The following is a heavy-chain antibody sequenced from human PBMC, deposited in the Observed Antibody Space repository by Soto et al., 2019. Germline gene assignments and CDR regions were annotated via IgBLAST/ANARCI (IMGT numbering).Heavy chain of an antibody. D-gene: IGHD6-19*01. V-gene: IGHV4-34*01. CDR2: INHSGST. J-gene: IGHJ4*02. Sequence: SETLSLTCAVYGGSFSCYYWSWIRQPPGKGLEWIGEINHSGSTNYNPSLKSRVTISVDTSKNQFSLKLSSVTAADTAVYYCARGRYSSGWYGSAYWGQGTLVTVSS. CDR3: ARGRYSSGWYGSAY. CDR1: GGSFSCYY.